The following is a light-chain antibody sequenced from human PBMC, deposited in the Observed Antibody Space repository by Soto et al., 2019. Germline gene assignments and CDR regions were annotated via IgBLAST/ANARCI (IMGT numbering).Light chain of an antibody. CDR2: GAS. Sequence: IVGTQSPATLSVSPGERATLSCRASQSVSSNLAWYQQKPGQAPRLLIYGASTRATGIPARFSGSESGTEFTLTISSLQSEDFAVYYCQQYNNWPRTFGQGTKVDIK. CDR1: QSVSSN. J-gene: IGKJ1*01. CDR3: QQYNNWPRT. V-gene: IGKV3-15*01.